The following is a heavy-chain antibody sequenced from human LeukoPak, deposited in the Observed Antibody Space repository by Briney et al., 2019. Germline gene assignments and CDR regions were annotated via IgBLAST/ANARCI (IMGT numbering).Heavy chain of an antibody. D-gene: IGHD6-19*01. CDR1: GYTFTSYD. CDR3: ARYRKQWLGFDP. J-gene: IGHJ5*02. V-gene: IGHV1-8*01. Sequence: ASVKVSCKASGYTFTSYDINWVRQATGQGLEWMGWMNPDSGNTGYAQKFQGRVTMTRNTSISTAYMELSSLRSEDTAVYYCARYRKQWLGFDPWGQGTLVTVSS. CDR2: MNPDSGNT.